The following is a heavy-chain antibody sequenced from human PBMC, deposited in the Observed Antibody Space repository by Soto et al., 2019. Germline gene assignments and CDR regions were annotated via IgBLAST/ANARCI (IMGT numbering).Heavy chain of an antibody. J-gene: IGHJ4*02. CDR3: ARAARDLTTVTTFFDY. V-gene: IGHV4-34*01. CDR2: VNHSGST. CDR1: GGSFSGYY. Sequence: QVQLQQWGAGLLKPSETLSLTCAVYGGSFSGYYWSWIRLRPGKGLEWIGEVNHSGSTNYNPSLKSRVTISVETSKIQFSLKLSSVTATETAVYYCARAARDLTTVTTFFDYWGQGTLVTVSS. D-gene: IGHD4-17*01.